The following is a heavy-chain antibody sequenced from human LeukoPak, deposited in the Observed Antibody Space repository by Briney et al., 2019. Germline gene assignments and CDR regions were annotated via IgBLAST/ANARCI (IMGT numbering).Heavy chain of an antibody. Sequence: ASVKVSCKASGYTFTSYGISWVRQAPGQGLEWMGWISAYNGNTNYAQKLQGRVTMTTDTSTSTAYMELRSLRSDDTVVYYCARDQSAANYDILTGYYDYWGQGTLVTVSS. V-gene: IGHV1-18*04. D-gene: IGHD3-9*01. CDR3: ARDQSAANYDILTGYYDY. CDR2: ISAYNGNT. J-gene: IGHJ4*02. CDR1: GYTFTSYG.